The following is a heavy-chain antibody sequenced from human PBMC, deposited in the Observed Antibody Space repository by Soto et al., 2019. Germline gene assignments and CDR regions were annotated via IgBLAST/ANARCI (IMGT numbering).Heavy chain of an antibody. D-gene: IGHD2-2*01. CDR3: ARTDCSSSDFPRDLVGAVTMDY. CDR2: VWYDGTDK. CDR1: GFTFSTYA. J-gene: IGHJ4*02. Sequence: QVYLVESGGGVVQPGRSLRLSCAASGFTFSTYAMHWVRQAPGKGLEWVAVVWYDGTDKNYADSVKGRFTISRDNSKSTLYLQMDHLRVEDTGVYHCARTDCSSSDFPRDLVGAVTMDYWGQGTPVTVSS. V-gene: IGHV3-33*01.